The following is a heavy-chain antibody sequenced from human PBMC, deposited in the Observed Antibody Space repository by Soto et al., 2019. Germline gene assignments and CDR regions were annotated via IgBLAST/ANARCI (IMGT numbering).Heavy chain of an antibody. CDR2: IYPGDSDT. CDR1: GYSFTSYC. V-gene: IGHV5-51*01. D-gene: IGHD6-6*01. CDR3: ARAYSSSSAYFDY. Sequence: PGESVKISCKGSGYSFTSYCIGWVLQMPGKGLEWMGIIYPGDSDTRYSPSFQGQVTISADKSISTAYLQWSSLKASDTAMYYCARAYSSSSAYFDYWGQGTLVTVSS. J-gene: IGHJ4*02.